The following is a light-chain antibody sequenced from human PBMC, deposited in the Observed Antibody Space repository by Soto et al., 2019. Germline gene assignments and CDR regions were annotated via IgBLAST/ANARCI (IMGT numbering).Light chain of an antibody. V-gene: IGKV1-5*03. J-gene: IGKJ2*01. CDR3: QMYNNYPYA. CDR2: KAS. CDR1: TTITKW. Sequence: DIGLTQSPSTLSASVRDRVTITCRANTTITKWMAWFQQKSGKTPRLMIHKASILEVGVPSRFSGSGYGTEFTLTINNLQPEDFATYYCQMYNNYPYAFGQGTRLEI.